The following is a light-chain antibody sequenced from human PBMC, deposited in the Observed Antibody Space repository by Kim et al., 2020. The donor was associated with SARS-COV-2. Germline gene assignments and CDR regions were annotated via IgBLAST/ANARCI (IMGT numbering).Light chain of an antibody. CDR2: GSS. V-gene: IGKV3-20*01. J-gene: IGKJ4*01. CDR3: HQYATAPLT. Sequence: SPGERATLSCRASQTVGSNYLAWYQQKPGQAPRLLIYGSSTRATGISDRFSGSGSGTDFALTISRLEPEDFAVYYCHQYATAPLTFGGGTKVEIK. CDR1: QTVGSNY.